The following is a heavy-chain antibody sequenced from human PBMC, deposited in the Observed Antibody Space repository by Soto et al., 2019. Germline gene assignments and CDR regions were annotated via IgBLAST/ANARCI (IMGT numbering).Heavy chain of an antibody. CDR1: GYIFTTYG. J-gene: IGHJ4*02. D-gene: IGHD1-1*01. V-gene: IGHV1-18*01. Sequence: QVHLVQSGAEVKKPGASVKVSCKGSGYIFTTYGITWLRQAPGQGLEWMGWISAHNGNTNYAQKLQGRVTVTRDTSTSTAYMELRNLRSDDPAVYYCARGRYGDYWGQGAQVTVSS. CDR2: ISAHNGNT. CDR3: ARGRYGDY.